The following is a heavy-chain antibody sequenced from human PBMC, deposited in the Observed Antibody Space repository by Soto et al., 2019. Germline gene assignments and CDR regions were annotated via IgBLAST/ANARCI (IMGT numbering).Heavy chain of an antibody. D-gene: IGHD3-22*01. V-gene: IGHV3-49*03. CDR3: TRVYYYDSSGPLDY. CDR1: GFTFGDYA. CDR2: IRSKAYGGTT. J-gene: IGHJ4*02. Sequence: PGGSLRLSCTASGFTFGDYAMSWFRQAPGKGLEWVGFIRSKAYGGTTEYAASVKGRFTISRDDSKSIAYLQMNSLKTEDTAVYYCTRVYYYDSSGPLDYWGQGTLVTVSS.